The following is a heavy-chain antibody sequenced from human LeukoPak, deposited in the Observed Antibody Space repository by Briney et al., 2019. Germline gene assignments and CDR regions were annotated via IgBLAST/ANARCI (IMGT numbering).Heavy chain of an antibody. CDR1: GGSISGYY. Sequence: SETLSLTCTVSGGSISGYYWSWIRQPPGKGLEWIGEINHSGSTNYNPSLKSRVTISVDTSKNQFSLKLSSVTAADTAVYYCARSLARPSDYWGQGTLVTVSS. D-gene: IGHD6-6*01. J-gene: IGHJ4*02. V-gene: IGHV4-34*01. CDR2: INHSGST. CDR3: ARSLARPSDY.